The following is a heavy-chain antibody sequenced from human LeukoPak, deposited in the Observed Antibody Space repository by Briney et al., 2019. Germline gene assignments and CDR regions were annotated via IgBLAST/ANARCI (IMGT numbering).Heavy chain of an antibody. CDR2: ISWNSGSI. D-gene: IGHD2-2*02. CDR1: GFTFSSYA. Sequence: GGSLRLSCAASGFTFSSYAMHWVRQAPGKGLEWVSGISWNSGSIGYADSVKGRFTISRDNAKNSLYLQMNSLRAEDTALYYCAKGYCSSTSCYIYNYWGQGTLVTVSS. J-gene: IGHJ4*02. CDR3: AKGYCSSTSCYIYNY. V-gene: IGHV3-9*01.